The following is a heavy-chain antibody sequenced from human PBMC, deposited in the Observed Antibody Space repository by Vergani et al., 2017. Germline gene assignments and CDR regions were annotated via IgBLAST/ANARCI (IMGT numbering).Heavy chain of an antibody. Sequence: QVQLQQWGATVLKPSDTLSLTCAVYGVSFKTYFWNWIRQSPDKGLEWIGEVDHSDRPYYNPSLRGRVTISVDTSKNQISLRLHSVDVADSAIYYCARGRKHFFEAPYDVWGQGSPVTVSS. CDR2: VDHSDRP. CDR1: GVSFKTYF. D-gene: IGHD3-3*02. J-gene: IGHJ4*02. CDR3: ARGRKHFFEAPYDV. V-gene: IGHV4-34*02.